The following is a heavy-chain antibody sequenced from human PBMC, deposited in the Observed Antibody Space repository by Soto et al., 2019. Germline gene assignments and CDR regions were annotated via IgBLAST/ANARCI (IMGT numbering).Heavy chain of an antibody. V-gene: IGHV1-69*05. J-gene: IGHJ3*02. Sequence: SVKVSCKASGGTFSSYAISWVRQAPGQGLEWMGGIIPICGRASYAQKFQGRVTMTRDTSTSTVYMELSSLRSEDTAVYYCASSGASHDAFDIWGQGTMVTVSS. CDR1: GGTFSSYA. CDR2: IIPICGRA. CDR3: ASSGASHDAFDI. D-gene: IGHD3-16*01.